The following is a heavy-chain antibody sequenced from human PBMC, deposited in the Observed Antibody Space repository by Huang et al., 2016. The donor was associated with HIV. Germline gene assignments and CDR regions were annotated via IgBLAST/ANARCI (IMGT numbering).Heavy chain of an antibody. CDR1: GYTLRDHW. Sequence: ELQLVESGGGFVQPGGSLRLSCAASGYTLRDHWMHWVRQAPGRGLVWVSSMSSDGGSTTYADSVKGRFTISRDNAKNTLYLQMKGLRVEDTAVYYCTRVAAGDWYFDLWGRGTLVTVSA. CDR2: MSSDGGST. V-gene: IGHV3-74*01. J-gene: IGHJ2*01. D-gene: IGHD3-10*01. CDR3: TRVAAGDWYFDL.